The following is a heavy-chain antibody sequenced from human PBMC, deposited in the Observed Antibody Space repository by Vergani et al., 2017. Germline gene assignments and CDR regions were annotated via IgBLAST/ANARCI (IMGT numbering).Heavy chain of an antibody. CDR2: IYWNDDK. CDR1: GVSLSTSGVG. V-gene: IGHV2-5*01. CDR3: AHPAGCMITFGGVIVN. Sequence: QVTFKESGPALVNPTQTLTLTCTFSGVSLSTSGVGVGWIRQPPGKALEWLALIYWNDDKRYSPSLKGRLTITKDTSKNQVVLTMTNMDPVDTATYYCAHPAGCMITFGGVIVNWGQGTLVTVSS. J-gene: IGHJ4*02. D-gene: IGHD3-16*02.